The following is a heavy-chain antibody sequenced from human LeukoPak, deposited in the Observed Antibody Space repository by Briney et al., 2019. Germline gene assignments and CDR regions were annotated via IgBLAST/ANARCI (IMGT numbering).Heavy chain of an antibody. D-gene: IGHD3-16*02. CDR3: ARQTYYDYVWGSYRLLDRFIDY. J-gene: IGHJ4*02. Sequence: SETLSLTCTVSGGSIRSSSYYWGWIRQPPGKGLEWIGSIYYSGSTYYNPSLKSRVTISVDTSKNQFSLKLSSVTAADTAVYYCARQTYYDYVWGSYRLLDRFIDYWGQGTLVTVSS. V-gene: IGHV4-39*07. CDR1: GGSIRSSSYY. CDR2: IYYSGST.